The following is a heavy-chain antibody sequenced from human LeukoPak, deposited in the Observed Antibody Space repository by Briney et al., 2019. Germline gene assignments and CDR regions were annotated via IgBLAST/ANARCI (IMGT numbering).Heavy chain of an antibody. D-gene: IGHD5-18*01. CDR3: ARVGDSYRAFDI. Sequence: GSSVKVSCKASGGTFSSYAISWVRQAPGQGLEWMGRIIPILGIANYAQKFQGRVTITADKSTSTAYMDLSSLRSEDTAVYYCARVGDSYRAFDIWGQGTMVTVSS. J-gene: IGHJ3*02. V-gene: IGHV1-69*04. CDR1: GGTFSSYA. CDR2: IIPILGIA.